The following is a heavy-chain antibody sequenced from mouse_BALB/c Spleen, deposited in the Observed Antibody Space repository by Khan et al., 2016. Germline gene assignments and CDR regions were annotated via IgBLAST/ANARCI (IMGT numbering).Heavy chain of an antibody. J-gene: IGHJ2*01. D-gene: IGHD2-4*01. CDR1: GYTFTSYW. V-gene: IGHV1-87*01. CDR3: ARNDYEVDY. CDR2: IYPGDGDT. Sequence: QVQLQQSGAELARPGASVKLSCKASGYTFTSYWMQWVKQRPVQGLEWIGAIYPGDGDTRYTQKFKGKATLTADKSSSTAYMQLSSLASEDSAVYYCARNDYEVDYWGQGTTLTVSS.